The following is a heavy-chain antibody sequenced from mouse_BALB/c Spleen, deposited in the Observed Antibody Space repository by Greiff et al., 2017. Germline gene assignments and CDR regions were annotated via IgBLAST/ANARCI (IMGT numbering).Heavy chain of an antibody. D-gene: IGHD2-14*01. V-gene: IGHV5-17*02. CDR1: GFTFSSFG. J-gene: IGHJ2*01. CDR2: ISSGSSTI. CDR3: AKNRYDEGYFDY. Sequence: EVQRVESGGGLVQPGGSRKLSCAASGFTFSSFGMHWVRQAPEKGLEWVAYISSGSSTIYYADTVKGRFTISRDNPKNTLFLQMTSLRSEDTAMYYCAKNRYDEGYFDYWGQGTTLTVSS.